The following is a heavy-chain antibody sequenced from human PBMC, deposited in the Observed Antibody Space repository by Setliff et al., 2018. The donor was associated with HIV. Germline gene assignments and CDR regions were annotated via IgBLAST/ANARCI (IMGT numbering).Heavy chain of an antibody. CDR1: GFTFSTFA. D-gene: IGHD3-22*01. CDR2: ISGSGGST. CDR3: AKERRRYYDSSGYYYVNYPFDY. V-gene: IGHV3-23*01. J-gene: IGHJ4*02. Sequence: SGGSMRLSCVASGFTFSTFAMHWVRQAPGKGLGWVSGISGSGGSTYYVDSVKGRFTISRDNSKNTLYLQMNSLRAEDTAVYYCAKERRRYYDSSGYYYVNYPFDYWGQGTLVTVSS.